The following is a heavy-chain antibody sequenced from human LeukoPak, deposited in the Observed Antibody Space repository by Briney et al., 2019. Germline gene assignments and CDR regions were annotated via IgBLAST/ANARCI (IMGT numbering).Heavy chain of an antibody. CDR2: ISSSGSST. CDR1: GFTFSSYA. J-gene: IGHJ3*02. V-gene: IGHV3-23*01. D-gene: IGHD3-10*01. CDR3: AKDFGEAAFDI. Sequence: GGSLRLSCAASGFTFSSYAMNWVRQAPGKGLEWVSSISSSGSSTYHADSVKGRFTISRDNSKNTLYLQMNSLRAEDTAVYYCAKDFGEAAFDIWGQGTMVTVSS.